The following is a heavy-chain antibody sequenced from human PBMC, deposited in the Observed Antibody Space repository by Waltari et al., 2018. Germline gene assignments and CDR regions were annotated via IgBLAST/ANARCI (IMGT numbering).Heavy chain of an antibody. CDR3: ARGSGVDY. Sequence: EVQLLESGGGLVQPGGSLRLSCAASGFTFNTYVMNWVRQAPGKGLEWVSSMSAGGGIINYADSVKGRFTISRDNSKNTLYLQMNSLRAEDTAVYYCARGSGVDYWGQGTLVTISS. J-gene: IGHJ4*02. D-gene: IGHD7-27*01. V-gene: IGHV3-23*01. CDR2: MSAGGGII. CDR1: GFTFNTYV.